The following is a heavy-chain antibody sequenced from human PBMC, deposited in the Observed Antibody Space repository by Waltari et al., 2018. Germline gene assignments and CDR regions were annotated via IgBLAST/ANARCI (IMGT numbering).Heavy chain of an antibody. V-gene: IGHV3-30-3*01. Sequence: QLQLQESGPGLVKPSETLSLTCTVSGGSISSSSYYWGWIRQPPGKGLEWVAVISYDGSNKYSADSVKGRCTISRDNSKNPLYLQMNSLGAEDTAVYYCARALSGYDYYYGMDVWGQGTTVTVSS. CDR1: GGSISSSS. CDR3: ARALSGYDYYYGMDV. CDR2: ISYDGSNK. J-gene: IGHJ6*02. D-gene: IGHD5-12*01.